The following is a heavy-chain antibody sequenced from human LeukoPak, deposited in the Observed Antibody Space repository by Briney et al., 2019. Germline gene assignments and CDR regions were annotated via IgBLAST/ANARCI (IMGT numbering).Heavy chain of an antibody. D-gene: IGHD3-3*02. CDR1: GFTFSSYA. J-gene: IGHJ3*02. V-gene: IGHV3-23*01. CDR2: ISGSGGST. CDR3: ARPSHFWSGYPNHDAFDI. Sequence: GGSLRLSCAASGFTFSSYAMSWVRQAPGKGLEWVSAISGSGGSTYYADSVKGRFTISRDNSRNTLYLQMNSLRAEDTAVYYCARPSHFWSGYPNHDAFDIWGQGTMVTVSS.